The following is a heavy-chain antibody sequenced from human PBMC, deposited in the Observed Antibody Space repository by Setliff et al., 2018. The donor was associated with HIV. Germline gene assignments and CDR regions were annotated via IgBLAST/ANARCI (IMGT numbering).Heavy chain of an antibody. D-gene: IGHD6-19*01. Sequence: ETLSLSCAASGFTFSNYAMSWVRQAPGKGLEWVSGISASGGNTYHADSVKGRFTISRDDSKSIAYLQMNSLKTEDTAVYYCTRDPHPSVAGTSVNWGQGTLVTVSS. V-gene: IGHV3-23*01. CDR2: ISASGGNT. J-gene: IGHJ4*02. CDR3: TRDPHPSVAGTSVN. CDR1: GFTFSNYA.